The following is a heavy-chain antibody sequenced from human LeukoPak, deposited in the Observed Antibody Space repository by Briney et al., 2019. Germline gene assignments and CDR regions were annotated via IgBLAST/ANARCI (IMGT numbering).Heavy chain of an antibody. Sequence: GGSLRLSCAAPGFTFSSYGMHWVRQAPGKGLEWVAVIWYDGSNKYYADSVKGRFTISRDNSKNTLYLQMNSLRAEDTAVYYCASEWTEESAATDYWGQGTLVTVSS. CDR1: GFTFSSYG. D-gene: IGHD6-13*01. V-gene: IGHV3-33*01. J-gene: IGHJ4*02. CDR2: IWYDGSNK. CDR3: ASEWTEESAATDY.